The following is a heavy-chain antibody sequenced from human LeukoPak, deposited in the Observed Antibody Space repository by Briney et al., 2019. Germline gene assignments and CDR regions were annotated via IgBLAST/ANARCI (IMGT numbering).Heavy chain of an antibody. CDR3: ARESHVERDDY. D-gene: IGHD1-1*01. CDR1: GYTFTSYY. Sequence: ASVKVSCKASGYTFTSYYMHWVRQAPGQGLEWMGIINPSGDSTSYAQKFQGRVTMTTDTFTSTAYMELRSLESDDTAVYYCARESHVERDDYWGQGTLITVSS. V-gene: IGHV1-46*01. J-gene: IGHJ4*02. CDR2: INPSGDST.